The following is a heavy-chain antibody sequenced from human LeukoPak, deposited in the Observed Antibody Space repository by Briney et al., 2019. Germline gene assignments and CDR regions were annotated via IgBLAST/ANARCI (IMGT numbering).Heavy chain of an antibody. CDR2: FDPENGEA. J-gene: IGHJ4*02. V-gene: IGHV1-24*01. Sequence: ASVKVSCKVSGYTLTELSMHWVRQAPGKGLEWMGGFDPENGEAIYAQKFQGRVTMTEDTSTDTVYMELNSLKSEDTAVYYCAAGGVYDLLDHWGQGTLVIVSS. CDR1: GYTLTELS. CDR3: AAGGVYDLLDH. D-gene: IGHD2-8*01.